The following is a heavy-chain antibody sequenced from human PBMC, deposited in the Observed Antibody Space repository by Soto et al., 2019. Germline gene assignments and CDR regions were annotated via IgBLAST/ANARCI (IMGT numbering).Heavy chain of an antibody. Sequence: QVQLQESGPGLVKPSQTLSLTCTVSGGSISSGDYYWSWIRQSPGKALEWIGYISHSGSTSYNPSLKSRLSISVDTSKNQFSLKLTSVTAADTAVYYCARRAYCGANCFSVYFDSWGQGALVTVSS. CDR1: GGSISSGDYY. CDR2: ISHSGST. CDR3: ARRAYCGANCFSVYFDS. J-gene: IGHJ4*02. V-gene: IGHV4-30-4*01. D-gene: IGHD2-21*02.